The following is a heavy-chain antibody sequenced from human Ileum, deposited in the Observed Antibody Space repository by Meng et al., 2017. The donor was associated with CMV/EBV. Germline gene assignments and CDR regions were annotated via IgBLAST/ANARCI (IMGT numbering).Heavy chain of an antibody. V-gene: IGHV3-74*03. CDR1: GFTFSNYW. D-gene: IGHD6-13*01. J-gene: IGHJ4*02. CDR3: ARDGPRTPEYSSSWVDY. CDR2: ISSDGSVT. Sequence: GESLKISCVGSGFTFSNYWMHWARQVPGKGLVWVSRISSDGSVTTYADSVKGRFTISRDNAENTLYLQMTSLRVEDTALYYCARDGPRTPEYSSSWVDYWGQGTQVTGSS.